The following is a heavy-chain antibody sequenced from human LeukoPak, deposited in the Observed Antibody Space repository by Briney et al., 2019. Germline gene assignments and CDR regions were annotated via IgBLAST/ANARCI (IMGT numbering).Heavy chain of an antibody. V-gene: IGHV1-46*01. CDR3: ARTYSSSDEFDY. CDR1: GGTFSSYA. CDR2: INPSGGST. Sequence: ASAKVSCKASGGTFSSYAISWVRQAPGQGLEWMGIINPSGGSTTYAQKFQGRVAMTRDTSTSRVYMEVSSLRSEDTAVYYCARTYSSSDEFDYWGQGTLVTVSS. D-gene: IGHD6-13*01. J-gene: IGHJ4*02.